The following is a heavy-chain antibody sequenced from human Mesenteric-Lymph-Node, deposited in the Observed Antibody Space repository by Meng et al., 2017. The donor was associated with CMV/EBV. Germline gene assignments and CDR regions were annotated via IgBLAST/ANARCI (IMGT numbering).Heavy chain of an antibody. CDR1: GFTFSNYG. J-gene: IGHJ4*02. CDR3: ARDSCGGDCYLDY. V-gene: IGHV3-20*04. CDR2: INWNGGST. Sequence: GESLKISCAASGFTFSNYGMSWVRQAPGKGLEWVSGINWNGGSTGYADSVKGRFTISRDNAKNSLYLQMNSLRAEDTALYYCARDSCGGDCYLDYWGQGTLVTVSS. D-gene: IGHD2-21*01.